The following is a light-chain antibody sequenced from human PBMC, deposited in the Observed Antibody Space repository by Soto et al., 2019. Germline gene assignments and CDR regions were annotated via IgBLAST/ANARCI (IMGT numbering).Light chain of an antibody. CDR1: SSDVGNYNL. V-gene: IGLV2-23*02. Sequence: QSALTQPASVSGSPGQSITISCSGTSSDVGNYNLVSWYQQHPGKAPKLMIYEVNKRPSGVSNRFSGSKSGNTASLTISGLQAEDEADYYCYSYARSSSVFGGGTKLTVL. CDR3: YSYARSSSV. CDR2: EVN. J-gene: IGLJ3*02.